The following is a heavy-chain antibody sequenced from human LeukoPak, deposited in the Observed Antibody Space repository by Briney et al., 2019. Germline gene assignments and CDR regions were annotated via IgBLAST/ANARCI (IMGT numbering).Heavy chain of an antibody. D-gene: IGHD7-27*01. J-gene: IGHJ1*01. CDR2: IYAGGDT. CDR3: GRFRANWGLAF. Sequence: PGGSLRLSCAGSGFTVSDSYMTWIRQAPGKGLEWVSVIYAGGDTYYADSVKGRFTLSRDKSKNTLNLQMNSLRPEDTAVYYCGRFRANWGLAFWGRGTLVTVSS. V-gene: IGHV3-66*02. CDR1: GFTVSDSY.